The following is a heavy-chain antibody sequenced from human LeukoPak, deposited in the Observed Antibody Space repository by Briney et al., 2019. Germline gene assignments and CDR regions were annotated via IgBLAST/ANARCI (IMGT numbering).Heavy chain of an antibody. V-gene: IGHV3-48*04. D-gene: IGHD1-26*01. CDR2: ISSSSSTI. CDR3: LTILETTIDAFDI. Sequence: GSLRLSCAASGFTFSSYSMNWVRQAPGKGLEWVSYISSSSSTIYYADSVKGRFTISRDNAKNSLYLQMNSLRAEDTAVYYCLTILETTIDAFDIWGQGAMVTVSS. CDR1: GFTFSSYS. J-gene: IGHJ3*02.